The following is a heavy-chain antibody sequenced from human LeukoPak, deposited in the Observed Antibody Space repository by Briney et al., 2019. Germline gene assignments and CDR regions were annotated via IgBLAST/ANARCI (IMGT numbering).Heavy chain of an antibody. D-gene: IGHD3-10*01. J-gene: IGHJ6*03. CDR1: GYTFTSYY. Sequence: ASVKVSCKASGYTFTSYYMHWVRQAPGQGLEWMGIINPSGGSTSYAQKFQGRVTMTRDMSTSTVYMELSSLRSEDTAVYYCARKQGRGVQTGYYYYYMDVWGKGTTVTVSS. V-gene: IGHV1-46*01. CDR3: ARKQGRGVQTGYYYYYMDV. CDR2: INPSGGST.